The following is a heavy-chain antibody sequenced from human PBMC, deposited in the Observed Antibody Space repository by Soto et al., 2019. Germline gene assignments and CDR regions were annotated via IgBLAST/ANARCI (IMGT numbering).Heavy chain of an antibody. D-gene: IGHD3-3*01. Sequence: GASVKVSCKASGGTFSTYTISWVRQAPGQGLEWMGRIIPVLGLADYAQKFQGRVTITADKSTSTSYMELSSLRSEDTAVYFCAREVSITIFGVVIPFFDYWGQGTLVTVSS. J-gene: IGHJ4*02. CDR2: IIPVLGLA. CDR1: GGTFSTYT. V-gene: IGHV1-69*04. CDR3: AREVSITIFGVVIPFFDY.